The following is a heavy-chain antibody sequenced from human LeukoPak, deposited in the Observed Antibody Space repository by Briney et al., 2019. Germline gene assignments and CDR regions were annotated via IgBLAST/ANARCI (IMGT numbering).Heavy chain of an antibody. CDR3: AKESSTSNHYYGLDI. Sequence: QSGRSLRLSCAASGFTFSSYVIYWVRQAPAKGLQRVAVISDDGSIKYYADSAKGRFTISRDNSKNTLYLQLNSLRAEDTAVYYCAKESSTSNHYYGLDIWGRGTTVSVSS. V-gene: IGHV3-30*18. J-gene: IGHJ6*02. CDR2: ISDDGSIK. D-gene: IGHD6-13*01. CDR1: GFTFSSYV.